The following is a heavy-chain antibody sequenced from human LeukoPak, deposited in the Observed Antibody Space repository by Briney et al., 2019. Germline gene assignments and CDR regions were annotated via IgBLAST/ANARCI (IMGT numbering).Heavy chain of an antibody. CDR3: ARVNCSSTSCRSKFLDY. J-gene: IGHJ4*02. V-gene: IGHV1-8*01. CDR1: GYTFTNYA. Sequence: ASVKVSCKASGYTFTNYAINWVRQATGQGLEWMGWMNPNSANTGYAQKFQGRVTMTRNTSISTAYMELSSLRSEDTAVYYCARVNCSSTSCRSKFLDYWGQGTLVTVSS. CDR2: MNPNSANT. D-gene: IGHD2-2*01.